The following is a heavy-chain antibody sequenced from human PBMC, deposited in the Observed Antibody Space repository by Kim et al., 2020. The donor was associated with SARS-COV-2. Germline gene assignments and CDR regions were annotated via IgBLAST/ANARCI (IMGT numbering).Heavy chain of an antibody. V-gene: IGHV4-59*01. Sequence: SETLSLTCTVSGGSISSYYWSWIRQPPGKGLEWIGYIYYSGSTNYNPSLKSRVTISVDTSKNQFSLKLSSVTAADTAVYYCARGGYVTFGGVIVHDAFDIWGQGTMVTVSS. CDR2: IYYSGST. CDR3: ARGGYVTFGGVIVHDAFDI. D-gene: IGHD3-16*02. CDR1: GGSISSYY. J-gene: IGHJ3*02.